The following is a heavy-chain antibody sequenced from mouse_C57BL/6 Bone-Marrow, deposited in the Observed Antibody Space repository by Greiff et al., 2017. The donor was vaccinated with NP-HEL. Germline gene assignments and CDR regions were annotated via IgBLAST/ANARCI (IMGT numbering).Heavy chain of an antibody. J-gene: IGHJ2*01. D-gene: IGHD1-1*01. CDR3: ARSGSNLFDY. Sequence: VQLKESGPELVKPGASVKIPCKASGYTFTDYNMDWVKQSHGKSLEWIGDINPNNGGTSYNQKFKGKATLTVDKSSSTAYMELRSLTSEDTAVYYCARSGSNLFDYWGQGTTLTVSS. CDR1: GYTFTDYN. CDR2: INPNNGGT. V-gene: IGHV1-18*01.